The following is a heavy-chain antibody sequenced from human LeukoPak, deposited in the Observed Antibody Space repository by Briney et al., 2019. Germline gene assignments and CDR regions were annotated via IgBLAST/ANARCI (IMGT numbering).Heavy chain of an antibody. CDR3: AKDSTGTTSGFDY. CDR1: GFTFADYA. J-gene: IGHJ4*02. Sequence: GGSLRLSCAASGFTFADYAMHWVRQAPGKGLEWVSGISWNSGSIGYADSVKGRFTISRDNAKNSLYLQMNSLRAGDTALYYCAKDSTGTTSGFDYWGQGTLVTVSS. V-gene: IGHV3-9*01. CDR2: ISWNSGSI. D-gene: IGHD1-7*01.